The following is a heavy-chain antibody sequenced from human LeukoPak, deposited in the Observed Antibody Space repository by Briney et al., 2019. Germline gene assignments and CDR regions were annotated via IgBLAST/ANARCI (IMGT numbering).Heavy chain of an antibody. CDR1: GVSISSYY. CDR3: ASASLSYRDTAMVAN. CDR2: ISDSGSA. V-gene: IGHV4-59*01. D-gene: IGHD5-18*01. Sequence: SETLSLTCTVSGVSISSYYWSWIRQPPGKGLEWIGYISDSGSANYNPSLKSRVTMSVDTSKNQLSLKLRSVTAADTAVYYCASASLSYRDTAMVANWGQGTLATVSS. J-gene: IGHJ4*02.